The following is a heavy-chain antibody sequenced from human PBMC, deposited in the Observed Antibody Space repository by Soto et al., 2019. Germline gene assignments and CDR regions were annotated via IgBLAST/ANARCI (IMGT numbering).Heavy chain of an antibody. Sequence: SVKVSCKTSGGTFGSYAIIWVRQAPGQGLEWMGGIIPIFHTPNYAQKFLGRVSITADESTNTAYMDLSSLRSEDTAVYYCARGLQDGYNSYYGMDVWGQGXTVTVSS. V-gene: IGHV1-69*13. CDR3: ARGLQDGYNSYYGMDV. CDR1: GGTFGSYA. D-gene: IGHD4-4*01. J-gene: IGHJ6*02. CDR2: IIPIFHTP.